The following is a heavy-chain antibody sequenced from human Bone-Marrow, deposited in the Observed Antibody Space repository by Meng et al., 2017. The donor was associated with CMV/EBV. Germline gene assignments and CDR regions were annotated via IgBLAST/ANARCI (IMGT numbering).Heavy chain of an antibody. CDR2: ISGSGGST. V-gene: IGHV3-23*01. CDR1: GFTFSSYA. J-gene: IGHJ4*01. CDR3: AKQGYSSSSACIDY. Sequence: GESLKISCAASGFTFSSYAMSWVRQAPGKGLEWVSGISGSGGSTYYADSVKGRFTISRDNSKNTLYLEMNSLRAEDTAVYYCAKQGYSSSSACIDYWGHGTLVTVSS. D-gene: IGHD6-6*01.